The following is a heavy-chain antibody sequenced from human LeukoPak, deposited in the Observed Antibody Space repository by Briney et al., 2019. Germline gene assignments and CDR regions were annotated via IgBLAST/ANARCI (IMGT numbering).Heavy chain of an antibody. CDR2: IRSKANSYAT. V-gene: IGHV3-73*01. Sequence: GGSLKLSCAASGFTFSGSAMHWVRQAFGKGLEWVGRIRSKANSYATAYAASVKGRFTISRDDSKNTAYLQMNSLKTEDTAVYYCTFTPGYSGYDGGLWGQGTLVTVSS. CDR1: GFTFSGSA. CDR3: TFTPGYSGYDGGL. D-gene: IGHD5-12*01. J-gene: IGHJ4*02.